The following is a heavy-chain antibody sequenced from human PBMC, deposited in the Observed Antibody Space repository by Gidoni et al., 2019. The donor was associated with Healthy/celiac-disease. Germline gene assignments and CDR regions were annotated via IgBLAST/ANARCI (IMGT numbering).Heavy chain of an antibody. J-gene: IGHJ6*03. V-gene: IGHV3-23*01. CDR3: AKDASYYDFWSGYYRGSDYYYYMDV. CDR1: GFTFSTYA. D-gene: IGHD3-3*01. Sequence: EVQLLESGGGLVQPGGSLRLSCAASGFTFSTYAMSWVRQAPGKGLEWVSAISGSGGSTYYAGSVKGRFTISRDNPKNTLYLQMNSLRAEDTAVYYCAKDASYYDFWSGYYRGSDYYYYMDVWGKGTTVTVSS. CDR2: ISGSGGST.